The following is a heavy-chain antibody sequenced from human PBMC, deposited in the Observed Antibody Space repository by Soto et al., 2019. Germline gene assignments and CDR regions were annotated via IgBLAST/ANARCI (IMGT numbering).Heavy chain of an antibody. D-gene: IGHD3-16*02. CDR1: GYTFSNYW. J-gene: IGHJ6*02. CDR2: ICPGDSDT. CDR3: AASIVYYGMDV. Sequence: GEFLKISCQGSGYTFSNYWIGRVRQMPGKGPEWMGIICPGDSDTKYNPSFQGQVTISADKSITTTYLQWSSLKASDTAIYYCAASIVYYGMDVWGQGTTVTVSS. V-gene: IGHV5-51*01.